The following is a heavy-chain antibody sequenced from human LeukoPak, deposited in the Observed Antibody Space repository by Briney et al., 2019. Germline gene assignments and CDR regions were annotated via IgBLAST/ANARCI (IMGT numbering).Heavy chain of an antibody. J-gene: IGHJ4*02. D-gene: IGHD3-10*01. CDR3: ARDLYYYGSGSHVPFY. V-gene: IGHV3-30-3*01. Sequence: PGGSLRLSCAASGFTFSSYAMHWVRQAPGKGLEWVAVISYDGSNKYYADSVKGRFTISRDNSKNTLYLQMNSLRAEDTAVYYCARDLYYYGSGSHVPFYWGQGTLVTVSS. CDR2: ISYDGSNK. CDR1: GFTFSSYA.